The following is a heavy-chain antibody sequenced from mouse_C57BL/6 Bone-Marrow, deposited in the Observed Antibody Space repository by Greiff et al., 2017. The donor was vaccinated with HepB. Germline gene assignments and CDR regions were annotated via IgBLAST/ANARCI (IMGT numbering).Heavy chain of an antibody. V-gene: IGHV1-85*01. CDR1: GYTFTSYD. Sequence: VKLMESGPELVKPGASVKLSCKASGYTFTSYDINWVKQRPGQGLEWIGWIYPRDGSTKYNEKFKGKATLTVDTSSSTAYMELHSLTSEDSAVYFCARGTPWYFDVWGTGTTVTVSS. J-gene: IGHJ1*03. D-gene: IGHD3-3*01. CDR2: IYPRDGST. CDR3: ARGTPWYFDV.